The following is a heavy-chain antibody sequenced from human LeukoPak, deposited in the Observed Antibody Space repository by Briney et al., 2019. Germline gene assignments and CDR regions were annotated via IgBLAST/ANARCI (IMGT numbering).Heavy chain of an antibody. V-gene: IGHV4-31*03. Sequence: SQTLSLTCTVSGSSISSGGYYWSWIRQHPGKGLEWIGYIHYSGSTYYNPSLKSRVTISADTSKNQFSLKLNSVTAADTAVYSCARSHRSSSWSTPFDYWGQGTLVTVSS. CDR2: IHYSGST. CDR1: GSSISSGGYY. D-gene: IGHD6-13*01. J-gene: IGHJ4*02. CDR3: ARSHRSSSWSTPFDY.